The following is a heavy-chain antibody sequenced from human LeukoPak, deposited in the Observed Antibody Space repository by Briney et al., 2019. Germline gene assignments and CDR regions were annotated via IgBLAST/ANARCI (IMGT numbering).Heavy chain of an antibody. D-gene: IGHD2-15*01. CDR2: TRDDASKT. V-gene: IGHV3-30*02. Sequence: PGGSLRLSCTGSGFTFRSFGMHWVRQAPGKGLECGAYTRDDASKTWYGGSVKGRFTISRDNSKNTLYLHMNSVRGEDTAMYYCANGECRGGRCSSGAHWGQGTLVTVSS. CDR3: ANGECRGGRCSSGAH. J-gene: IGHJ4*02. CDR1: GFTFRSFG.